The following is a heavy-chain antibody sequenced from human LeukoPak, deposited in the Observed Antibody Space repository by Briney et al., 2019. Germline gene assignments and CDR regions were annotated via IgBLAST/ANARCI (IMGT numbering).Heavy chain of an antibody. CDR2: IYPGDSDT. J-gene: IGHJ6*03. V-gene: IGHV5-51*01. CDR3: ARQAVATIHSYYYYYYMDV. CDR1: GYSFTSYW. Sequence: GESLKISCKGSGYSFTSYWIGWVRQMPGKGLEWMGIIYPGDSDTRYSPSFQGQVTISADKSISTAYLQWSSLKASDTAMYYCARQAVATIHSYYYYYYMDVWGKGTTVTVSS. D-gene: IGHD5-12*01.